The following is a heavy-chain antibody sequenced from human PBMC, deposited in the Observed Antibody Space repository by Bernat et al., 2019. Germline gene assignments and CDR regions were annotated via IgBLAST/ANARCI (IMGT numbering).Heavy chain of an antibody. D-gene: IGHD1-14*01. J-gene: IGHJ4*02. CDR3: ARIRRVRSLHYFDY. CDR2: ISSSGSTI. CDR1: GFTFSSYE. Sequence: EVQLVESGGGLVQPGGSLRLSCAASGFTFSSYEMNWVRRARGKGLEWVSYISSSGSTIYYADSVTGRFTISRDNAKNSLSLQMNSLRAEDTAVYYCARIRRVRSLHYFDYWGQGTLVTVSS. V-gene: IGHV3-48*03.